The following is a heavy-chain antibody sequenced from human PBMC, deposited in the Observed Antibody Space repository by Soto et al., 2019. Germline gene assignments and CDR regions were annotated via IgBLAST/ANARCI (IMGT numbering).Heavy chain of an antibody. D-gene: IGHD4-17*01. V-gene: IGHV3-53*01. CDR2: IYSGGST. J-gene: IGHJ6*02. Sequence: EVQLVESGGGLIQPGGSLRLSCAASGFTVSSNYMSWVRQAPGKGLEWVSVIYSGGSTYYADSVKGRFTISRDNSKNTLYLQMNSLRAEDTAVYYCARDRGYGDYSDRDGMDVWGQGTTVTVSS. CDR1: GFTVSSNY. CDR3: ARDRGYGDYSDRDGMDV.